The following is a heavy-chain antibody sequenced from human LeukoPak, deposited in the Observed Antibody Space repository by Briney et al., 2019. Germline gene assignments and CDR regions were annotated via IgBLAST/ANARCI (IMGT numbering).Heavy chain of an antibody. CDR3: ARVSPYCYGAGPYYVIY. CDR1: GSTFSDYY. D-gene: IGHD3-10*01. Sequence: GVSLRLSCAASGSTFSDYYMSWIRQAPGKGLEWVSYISSPGTSIFYADSVKGRFTVSRDNTKNSLFLQMNSLRVEDTAVYYCARVSPYCYGAGPYYVIYWGQGTLVTVSS. V-gene: IGHV3-11*01. CDR2: ISSPGTSI. J-gene: IGHJ4*02.